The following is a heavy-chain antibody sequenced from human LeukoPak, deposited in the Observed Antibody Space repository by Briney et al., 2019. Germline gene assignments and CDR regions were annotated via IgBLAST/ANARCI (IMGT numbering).Heavy chain of an antibody. V-gene: IGHV4-59*01. CDR1: GGSISSYY. CDR2: IYYSGST. Sequence: SETLSLTCTVSGGSISSYYWSWIRQPPGKGLEWIGYIYYSGSTNYNPSLKSRVTISVDTSKNQFSLKLSSVTAADTAVYYCARISRDGYNYYFDYWGQGTLVIVSS. CDR3: ARISRDGYNYYFDY. D-gene: IGHD5-24*01. J-gene: IGHJ4*02.